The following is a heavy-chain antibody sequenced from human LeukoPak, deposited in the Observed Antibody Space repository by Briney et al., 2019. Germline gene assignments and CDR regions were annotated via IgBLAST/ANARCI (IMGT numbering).Heavy chain of an antibody. D-gene: IGHD2-2*01. Sequence: PGGSLRLSCAASGFTFSSYSMNWVRQAPGKGLEWVSSISSSSSYIYYADSVKARFTISRDNAKNSLYLQMNSLRAEDTAVYYCARSCSSTSCPGGDAFDIWGQGTMVTVSS. J-gene: IGHJ3*02. V-gene: IGHV3-21*04. CDR1: GFTFSSYS. CDR2: ISSSSSYI. CDR3: ARSCSSTSCPGGDAFDI.